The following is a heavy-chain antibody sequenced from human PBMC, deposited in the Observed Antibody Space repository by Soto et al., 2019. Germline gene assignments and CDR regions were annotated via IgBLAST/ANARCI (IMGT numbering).Heavy chain of an antibody. D-gene: IGHD2-2*01. J-gene: IGHJ6*02. Sequence: QVQLVQSGAEVKKPGSSVKVSCKASGGTFSSYAISWVRQAPGQGLEWMGGIIPIPGTANYAQKFQGRVTITADESTSTAYMELSSLRSEDTAVYYCARSQGSSTSLEIYYYYYYGREVWGQGTTVTVSS. V-gene: IGHV1-69*01. CDR2: IIPIPGTA. CDR3: ARSQGSSTSLEIYYYYYYGREV. CDR1: GGTFSSYA.